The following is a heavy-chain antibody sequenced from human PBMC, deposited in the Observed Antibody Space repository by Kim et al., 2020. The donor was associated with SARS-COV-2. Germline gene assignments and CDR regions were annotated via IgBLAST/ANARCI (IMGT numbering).Heavy chain of an antibody. Sequence: SETLSLTCAVYGGSFSGYYWSWIRQPPGKGLEWIGEINHSGSTNYNPSLKSRVTISVDTSKNQFSLKLSSVTAADTAVYYCARGEAYYDFWSGSAIRYYYYGMDVCGQGTTVTVSS. J-gene: IGHJ6*02. D-gene: IGHD3-3*01. V-gene: IGHV4-34*01. CDR1: GGSFSGYY. CDR2: INHSGST. CDR3: ARGEAYYDFWSGSAIRYYYYGMDV.